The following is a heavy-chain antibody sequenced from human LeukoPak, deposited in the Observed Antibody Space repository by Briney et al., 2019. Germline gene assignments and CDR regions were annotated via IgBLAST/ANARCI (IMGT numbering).Heavy chain of an antibody. V-gene: IGHV3-30*01. CDR1: GFTFSSYA. CDR3: ARRRPMVRGVRGGFEY. D-gene: IGHD3-10*01. CDR2: ISYDGSNK. J-gene: IGHJ4*02. Sequence: PGRTLRLSCAASGFTFSSYAMHWVRQAPGKGLEWVADISYDGSNKYYADSVKGRFTISRDNSKNPLYLQMNSLRAEDTAVYYCARRRPMVRGVRGGFEYWGQGTLVTVSS.